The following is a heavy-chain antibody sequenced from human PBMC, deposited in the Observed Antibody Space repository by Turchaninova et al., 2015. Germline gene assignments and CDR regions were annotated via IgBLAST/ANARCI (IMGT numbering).Heavy chain of an antibody. J-gene: IGHJ4*02. D-gene: IGHD5-24*01. CDR1: GGSISRYY. V-gene: IGHV4-59*01. CDR2: IYYSGST. CDR3: ARAPEPDGYNLDY. Sequence: QVQLQASGPGLVKPSETLAITCTVSGGSISRYYWRWIRQPPGQGLEWIGYIYYSGSTNYNPSLKSRVTISLDTSKNKFSLKLTSVTAADTAVYYCARAPEPDGYNLDYWGQGTLVTVSS.